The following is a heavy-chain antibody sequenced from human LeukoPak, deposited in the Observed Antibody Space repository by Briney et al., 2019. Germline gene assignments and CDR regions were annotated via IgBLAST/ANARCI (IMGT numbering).Heavy chain of an antibody. D-gene: IGHD1-26*01. V-gene: IGHV3-74*01. J-gene: IGHJ2*01. CDR1: AFTFTNYW. CDR3: TRGKVGTWGYFDL. CDR2: INSDGSRT. Sequence: PGGSLRLSCAASAFTFTNYWMHWVRQARGKGLVWVSRINSDGSRTNYADSVKGRFTISRDNAKNTVYLQMNSLTDEDTAIYYCTRGKVGTWGYFDLWGRGTLVTVSS.